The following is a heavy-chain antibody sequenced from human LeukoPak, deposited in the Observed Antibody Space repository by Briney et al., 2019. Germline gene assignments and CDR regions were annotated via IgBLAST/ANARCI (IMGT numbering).Heavy chain of an antibody. V-gene: IGHV3-15*01. J-gene: IGHJ5*02. CDR3: TTLTMVRGVIGGNWFDP. D-gene: IGHD3-10*01. CDR2: IKSKIDGGTT. CDR1: GFTFSDAW. Sequence: GGSLRLSCAASGFTFSDAWMSWVRQAPGKGLEWVGRIKSKIDGGTTDYAAPVKGRFTISRDDSKNTLYLQMNSLKTEDTAVYYCTTLTMVRGVIGGNWFDPWGQGTLVTVSS.